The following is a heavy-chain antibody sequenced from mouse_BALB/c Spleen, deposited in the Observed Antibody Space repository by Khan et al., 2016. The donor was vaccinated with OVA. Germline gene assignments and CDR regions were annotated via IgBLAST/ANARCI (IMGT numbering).Heavy chain of an antibody. V-gene: IGHV1-4*01. CDR1: GYTFTSYT. CDR2: INPSNGYT. D-gene: IGHD2-14*01. CDR3: YRARAYHRNDGWFAY. Sequence: QVQLKESGAELARPGASVKMSCKASGYTFTSYTIHWIKERPGQGLVWIGYINPSNGYTNYNQKFKDKATLTTDKSSTTAYLQLQIQTSADYEVYNCYRARAYHRNDGWFAYWGQGTLVTVSA. J-gene: IGHJ3*01.